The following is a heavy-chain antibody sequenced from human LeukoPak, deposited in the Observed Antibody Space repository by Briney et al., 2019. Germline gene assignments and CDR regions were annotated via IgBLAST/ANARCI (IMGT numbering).Heavy chain of an antibody. J-gene: IGHJ6*02. D-gene: IGHD4/OR15-4a*01. V-gene: IGHV4-34*01. Sequence: PSETLSLTCAVYVGSFSGYYWSWIRQPPGKGLEWIGEINHSGSTNYNPSLKSRVTISVDTSKNQFSLKLSSVTAADTAVYYCARGKVPTTPLYGMDVWGQGTTVTVSS. CDR2: INHSGST. CDR1: VGSFSGYY. CDR3: ARGKVPTTPLYGMDV.